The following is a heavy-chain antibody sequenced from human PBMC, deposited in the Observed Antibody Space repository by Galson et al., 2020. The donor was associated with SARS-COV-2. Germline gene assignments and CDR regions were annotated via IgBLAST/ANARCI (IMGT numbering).Heavy chain of an antibody. CDR1: GFNFSGYT. V-gene: IGHV3-21*01. Sequence: TGGSLRLSCAASGFNFSGYTMTWVRQAPGKGLEWVSGISSSTTYIYYADSLKGRFTISRDNAKNSLYLQMNSLRAEDTAVYYCARGRGVYFYGMDVWGQGTTVTVSS. CDR2: ISSSTTYI. J-gene: IGHJ6*02. CDR3: ARGRGVYFYGMDV. D-gene: IGHD3-10*01.